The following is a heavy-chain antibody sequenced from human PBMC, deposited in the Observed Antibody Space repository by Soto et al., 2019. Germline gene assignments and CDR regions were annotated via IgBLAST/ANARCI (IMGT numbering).Heavy chain of an antibody. V-gene: IGHV1-2*02. CDR2: INPNSGGT. Sequence: ASVKVSCKASGYTFTGYYMHWVRQAPGQGLEWMGWINPNSGGTNYAQKFQGRVTMTRDTSISTAYMELSRLRSDDTAVYYCARGGAMVRGVIDYFDYWGQGTLVTVS. J-gene: IGHJ4*02. CDR3: ARGGAMVRGVIDYFDY. D-gene: IGHD3-10*01. CDR1: GYTFTGYY.